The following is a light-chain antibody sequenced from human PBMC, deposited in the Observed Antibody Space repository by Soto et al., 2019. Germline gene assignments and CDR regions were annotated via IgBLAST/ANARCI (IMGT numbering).Light chain of an antibody. CDR3: QQYDSYSRT. V-gene: IGKV1-5*03. CDR2: KAS. J-gene: IGKJ1*01. CDR1: QGISGW. Sequence: DIEMTQSPSTLSASVGDRVTITCRASQGISGWLAWYQQKPGKAPKLLIYKASTLETGVPSRFSGSGSGTEFTLTISSLQPDDFAPYYCQQYDSYSRTFGQGTKVESK.